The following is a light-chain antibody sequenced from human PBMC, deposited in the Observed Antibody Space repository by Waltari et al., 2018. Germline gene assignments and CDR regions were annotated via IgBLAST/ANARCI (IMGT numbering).Light chain of an antibody. CDR3: GTWDSSLSGAV. CDR2: ENT. V-gene: IGLV1-51*02. Sequence: QSVLTQPPSVSAAPGQRVTISCSGGSSNIGNNYLSWYRQLPGTAPKPLIYENTERPSGIPGRFSGSKSGTSATLDITGLQAGDEADYYCGTWDSSLSGAVFGGGTHLTVL. J-gene: IGLJ7*01. CDR1: SSNIGNNY.